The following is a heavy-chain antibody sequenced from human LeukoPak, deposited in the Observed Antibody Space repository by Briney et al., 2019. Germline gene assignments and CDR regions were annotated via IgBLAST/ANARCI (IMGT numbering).Heavy chain of an antibody. J-gene: IGHJ4*02. CDR1: GGSISSSSSY. Sequence: SETLSLTCTVSGGSISSSSSYWGWIRQSPGKGREWIGSVYYSGTTYYNPSLKSRVTISVDTSKNQFSLKLSSVTAADMAVYYCARQSRMATGWVDYWGQGTLVTVSS. CDR2: VYYSGTT. D-gene: IGHD5-24*01. V-gene: IGHV4-39*01. CDR3: ARQSRMATGWVDY.